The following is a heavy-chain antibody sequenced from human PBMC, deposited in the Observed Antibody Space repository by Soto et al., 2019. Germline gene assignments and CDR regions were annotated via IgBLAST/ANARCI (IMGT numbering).Heavy chain of an antibody. CDR1: GGSISSSNYY. CDR2: INYSGST. V-gene: IGHV4-39*01. Sequence: GGSISSSNYYWGWIRQPPGKGLEWIGSINYSGSTSYNSSLKSRVTISVDTSKNQFSLRLRSVTAADTAVYYCASPTLGAFDIWGQGTMVTVSS. J-gene: IGHJ3*02. CDR3: ASPTLGAFDI. D-gene: IGHD3-16*01.